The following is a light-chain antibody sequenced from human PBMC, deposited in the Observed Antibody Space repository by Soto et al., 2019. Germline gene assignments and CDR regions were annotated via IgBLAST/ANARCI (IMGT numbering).Light chain of an antibody. V-gene: IGLV2-14*01. J-gene: IGLJ2*01. CDR1: SSDVGSDNY. CDR3: SSYTTRSTHVV. CDR2: DVS. Sequence: QSALTQPASVSGSPGQSITIACTGTSSDVGSDNYVSWYQQYPGKAPKLMIYDVSNRPSGVSYRFYGSKSGNTASLTISGLQAEDEADYYCSSYTTRSTHVVFGGGTKLTVL.